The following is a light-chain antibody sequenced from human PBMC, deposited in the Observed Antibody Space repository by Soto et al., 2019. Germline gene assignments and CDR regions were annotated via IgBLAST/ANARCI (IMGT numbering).Light chain of an antibody. Sequence: DIVLTQSPDSLAVSLGERATINCKSSQSVFYSPNHKNSLAWFQKKRGQPPKLLIYWASTRASGVPDRFIGSGSATDFTLTITSLQAEDVAFYYCQQYSHSQSYGQGTKVEIK. CDR3: QQYSHSQS. J-gene: IGKJ1*01. CDR2: WAS. CDR1: QSVFYSPNHKNS. V-gene: IGKV4-1*01.